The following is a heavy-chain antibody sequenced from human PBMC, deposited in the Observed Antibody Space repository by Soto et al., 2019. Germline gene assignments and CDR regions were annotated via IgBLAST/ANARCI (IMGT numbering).Heavy chain of an antibody. CDR1: GGSISSYY. CDR2: IYYSGST. V-gene: IGHV4-59*08. CDR3: ARTQGSGPNWDFDL. J-gene: IGHJ2*01. Sequence: QVQLQESGPGLVKPSETLSLTCTVSGGSISSYYWSWIRQPPGKGLEWIGYIYYSGSTNYNPSLKRRATISVNTSKNQFSLKRSSVTAADTAVYYCARTQGSGPNWDFDLWGRGTLVTVSS.